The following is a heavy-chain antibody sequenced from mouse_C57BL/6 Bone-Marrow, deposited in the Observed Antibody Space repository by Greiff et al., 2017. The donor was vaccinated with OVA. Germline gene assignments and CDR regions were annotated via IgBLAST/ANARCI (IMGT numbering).Heavy chain of an antibody. D-gene: IGHD1-1*01. J-gene: IGHJ3*01. CDR2: IRNKANNHAT. Sequence: DVKLVESGGGLVQPGGSMKLSCAASGFTFSDAWMDWVRQSPEKGLEWVAEIRNKANNHATYYAESVKGRFTISRDDSKSSVYLQMNSLRAEDTGIYYCTREGIYYGSSYRFAYWGQGTLVTVSA. CDR3: TREGIYYGSSYRFAY. V-gene: IGHV6-6*01. CDR1: GFTFSDAW.